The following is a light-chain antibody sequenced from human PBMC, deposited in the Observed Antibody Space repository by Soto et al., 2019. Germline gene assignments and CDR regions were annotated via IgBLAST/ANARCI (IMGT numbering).Light chain of an antibody. Sequence: QSVLTQPPSVSGAPGQRVTISCAGSSSNIGAGYDVYWYQHLPRTAPKLLIYGNNNRPSGVPDRFSGSKSGTSASLAITGLQAEDAALYYCQSYDTSLTAPYVFGTGTKLTVL. CDR1: SSNIGAGYD. CDR3: QSYDTSLTAPYV. V-gene: IGLV1-40*01. CDR2: GNN. J-gene: IGLJ1*01.